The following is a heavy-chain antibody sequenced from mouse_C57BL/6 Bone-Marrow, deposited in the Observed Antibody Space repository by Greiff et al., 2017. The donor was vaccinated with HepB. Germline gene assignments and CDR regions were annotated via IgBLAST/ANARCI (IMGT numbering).Heavy chain of an antibody. Sequence: EVQVVESGGGLVQPGGSLKLSCAASGFTFSDYYMYWVRQTPEKRLEWVAYISNGGGSTYYPDTVKGRFTISRDNAKNTLYLQMSRLKSEDTAMYYCARHSGNGLDYWGQGTTLTVSS. CDR3: ARHSGNGLDY. D-gene: IGHD2-1*01. V-gene: IGHV5-12*01. CDR2: ISNGGGST. J-gene: IGHJ2*01. CDR1: GFTFSDYY.